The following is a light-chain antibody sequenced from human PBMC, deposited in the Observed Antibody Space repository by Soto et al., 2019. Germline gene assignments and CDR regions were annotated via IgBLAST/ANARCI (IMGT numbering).Light chain of an antibody. V-gene: IGKV1-39*01. CDR2: DSS. Sequence: DIQLTQSPSSLSASVGDRITITCRASQSISTYLNWYQQKPGEAPTLLVYDSSTLQSGVPSRFSGSGFGAEFTLTVSSLQPEDFATYYCQQSYSNPTWTFGQGTNVDI. CDR1: QSISTY. CDR3: QQSYSNPTWT. J-gene: IGKJ1*01.